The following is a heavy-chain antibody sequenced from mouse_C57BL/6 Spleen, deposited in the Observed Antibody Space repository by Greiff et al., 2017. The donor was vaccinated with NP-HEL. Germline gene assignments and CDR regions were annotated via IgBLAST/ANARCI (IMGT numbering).Heavy chain of an antibody. Sequence: VQLQQSGAELVRPGASVTLSCKASGYTFTDYEMHWVKQTPVHGLEWIGAIDPETGGTAYNQKFKGKAILTADKSSSTAYMELRSLTSEDSAVYYCTRGLLRGENFDYWGQGTTLTVSS. CDR3: TRGLLRGENFDY. J-gene: IGHJ2*01. V-gene: IGHV1-15*01. CDR1: GYTFTDYE. D-gene: IGHD2-3*01. CDR2: IDPETGGT.